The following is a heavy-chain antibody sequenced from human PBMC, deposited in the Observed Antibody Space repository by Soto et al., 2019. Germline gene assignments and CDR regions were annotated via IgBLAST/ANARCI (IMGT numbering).Heavy chain of an antibody. CDR3: AKEGSGSGSYYTLNYYYYYMDV. CDR2: ISGSGGST. Sequence: GGSLRLPCAASGFTFSRYAMSWVRQAPGKGLEWVSAISGSGGSTYYADSVKGRFTISRDNSKNTLYLQMNSLRAEDTAVYYCAKEGSGSGSYYTLNYYYYYMDVWGKGTTVTVSS. CDR1: GFTFSRYA. D-gene: IGHD3-10*01. V-gene: IGHV3-23*01. J-gene: IGHJ6*03.